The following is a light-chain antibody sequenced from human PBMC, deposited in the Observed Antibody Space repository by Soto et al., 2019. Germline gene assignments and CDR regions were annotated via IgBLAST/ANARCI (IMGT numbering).Light chain of an antibody. Sequence: PGERATLSCRASQSVSGTYVAWYQQTPGQAPRLLIYGASSRATGTPDRFSGSGSGTDFTLTISRLEPEDFTVYYCQQYGTLPTTFGPGTKVDIK. V-gene: IGKV3-20*01. CDR2: GAS. CDR3: QQYGTLPTT. CDR1: QSVSGTY. J-gene: IGKJ3*01.